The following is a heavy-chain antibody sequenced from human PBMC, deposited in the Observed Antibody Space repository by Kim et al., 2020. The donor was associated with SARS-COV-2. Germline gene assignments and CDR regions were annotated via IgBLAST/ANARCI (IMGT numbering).Heavy chain of an antibody. J-gene: IGHJ4*02. Sequence: YAQKFQGSVTMTRNTSISTAYLKLSGLRSEDTAVYYCATARGSGRYPLDYWGQGTLVTVSS. D-gene: IGHD3-10*01. V-gene: IGHV1-8*01. CDR3: ATARGSGRYPLDY.